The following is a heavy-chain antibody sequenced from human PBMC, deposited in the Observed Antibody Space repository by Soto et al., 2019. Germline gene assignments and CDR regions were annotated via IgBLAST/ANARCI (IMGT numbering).Heavy chain of an antibody. CDR1: GGYISRGRYY. J-gene: IGHJ5*02. V-gene: IGHV4-31*11. CDR2: IYYSGST. Sequence: PSETLSLTYAVSGGYISRGRYYWSWIRKHPGKGLEWIGYIYYSGSTYYNPSLKSRVTISVDTSKNQFSLKLSSVTAADTAVYYCARVLRYYDSSGYYYEWFDPWGQGTLVTVSS. D-gene: IGHD3-22*01. CDR3: ARVLRYYDSSGYYYEWFDP.